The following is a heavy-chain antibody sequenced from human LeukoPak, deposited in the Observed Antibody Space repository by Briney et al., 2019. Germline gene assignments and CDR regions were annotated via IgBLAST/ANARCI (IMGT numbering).Heavy chain of an antibody. CDR1: GGAISSYF. J-gene: IGHJ4*02. CDR3: ARTPPYADYEIDY. CDR2: IYYGGST. Sequence: SETLSLTCTVSGGAISSYFWSWLRQPPGKGLEWVGYIYYGGSTSYNPSLKSRVSISVDTSKNQFSLRLSSVTAADTAVYYCARTPPYADYEIDYWGQGSLVTVST. V-gene: IGHV4-59*08. D-gene: IGHD4-17*01.